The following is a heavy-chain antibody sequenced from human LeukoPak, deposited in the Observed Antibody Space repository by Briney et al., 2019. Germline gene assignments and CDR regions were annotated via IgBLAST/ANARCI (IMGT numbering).Heavy chain of an antibody. Sequence: GESLKISCKGSGYSFTSYWIGWVRQMPGKGLEWMGIIYPGDPDTRYSPSFQGQVTISADKSISTAYLQWSSLKASDTAMYYCARHSTYYYDSSGYNDYWGQGTLVTVSS. CDR3: ARHSTYYYDSSGYNDY. CDR2: IYPGDPDT. V-gene: IGHV5-51*01. D-gene: IGHD3-22*01. CDR1: GYSFTSYW. J-gene: IGHJ4*02.